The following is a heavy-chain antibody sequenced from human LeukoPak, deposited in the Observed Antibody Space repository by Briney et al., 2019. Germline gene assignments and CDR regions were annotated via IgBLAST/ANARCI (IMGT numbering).Heavy chain of an antibody. CDR1: GFTFDDYA. CDR2: ISGDGGDT. Sequence: GGSLRLSCAASGFTFDDYAMHWVRQAPGKGLEWVSVISGDGGDTYHADSVKGRFTISRDNSKNSLYLQVNSLTTEDAALYYCAKGLRSGTYYNSFDDWGQGTLVTVSS. D-gene: IGHD3-10*01. CDR3: AKGLRSGTYYNSFDD. V-gene: IGHV3-43*02. J-gene: IGHJ4*02.